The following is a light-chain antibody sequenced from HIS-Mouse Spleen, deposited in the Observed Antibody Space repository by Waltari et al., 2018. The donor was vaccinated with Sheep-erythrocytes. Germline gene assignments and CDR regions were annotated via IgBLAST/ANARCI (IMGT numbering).Light chain of an antibody. CDR1: SSNIGRNP. CDR2: SNN. CDR3: AAWDDSLNGPV. V-gene: IGLV1-44*01. Sequence: QSVLTQPPSASGTPGQRVTIPCSGSSSNIGRNPVNWYQQLPGTAPKLLIYSNNQRPSGVPDRFSGSKSGTSASLAISGLQSEDEADYYCAAWDDSLNGPVFGGGTKLTVL. J-gene: IGLJ3*02.